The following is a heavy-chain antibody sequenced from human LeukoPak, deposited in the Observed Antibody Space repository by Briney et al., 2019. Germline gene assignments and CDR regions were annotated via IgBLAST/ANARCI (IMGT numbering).Heavy chain of an antibody. J-gene: IGHJ3*02. D-gene: IGHD3-22*01. CDR3: ARTYYYDSSGYYSDAFDI. CDR2: IYYSGGT. Sequence: SETLSLTCTVSGGSISSYYWSWIRQPPGKGLELIGYIYYSGGTNYNPSLKGRVTISVDTSKNQFSLKLSSVTTADTAVYYCARTYYYDSSGYYSDAFDIWGQGTMVTVSS. V-gene: IGHV4-59*01. CDR1: GGSISSYY.